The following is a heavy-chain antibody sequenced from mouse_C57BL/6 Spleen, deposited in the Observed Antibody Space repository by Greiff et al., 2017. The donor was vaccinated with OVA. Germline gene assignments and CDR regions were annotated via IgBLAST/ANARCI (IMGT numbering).Heavy chain of an antibody. V-gene: IGHV2-3*01. J-gene: IGHJ4*01. CDR1: GFSLTSYG. D-gene: IGHD1-1*01. Sequence: VQVVESGPGLVAPSQSLSITCTVSGFSLTSYGVSWVRQPPGKGLEWLGVIWGDGSTNYHSALISRLSISKDNSKSQVFLKLNSRQTDDTATYYCAKPERYGSSLYAMDYWGQGTSVTGSS. CDR3: AKPERYGSSLYAMDY. CDR2: IWGDGST.